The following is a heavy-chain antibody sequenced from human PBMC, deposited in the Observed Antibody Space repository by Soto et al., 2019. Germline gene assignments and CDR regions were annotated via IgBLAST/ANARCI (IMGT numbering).Heavy chain of an antibody. V-gene: IGHV3-30*18. J-gene: IGHJ6*02. CDR3: AKDRDPYYYYYLMDV. CDR1: GFAFDTYG. CDR2: MSYDGSKI. Sequence: GGSMRLSCEASGFAFDTYGMHWIRQGAGQGLEWVATMSYDGSKIYYRDSVRGRFSISRDDSKRTLYLQMNSLRAEDTAVYYCAKDRDPYYYYYLMDVWGQGTTVTVSS.